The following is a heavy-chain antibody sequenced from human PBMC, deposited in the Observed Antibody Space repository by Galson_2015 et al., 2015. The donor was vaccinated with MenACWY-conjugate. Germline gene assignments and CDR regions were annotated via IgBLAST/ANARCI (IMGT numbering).Heavy chain of an antibody. Sequence: SLRLSCAASGFTFSNYGMNWVRQAPGKGLEWVSTISSGGHNTFYADSVNGRFTISRDDSKNTLHLQMDSLRAEDTAVYYCAEPLSSGSYFDYWGQGSLVTVSS. V-gene: IGHV3-23*01. CDR2: ISSGGHNT. CDR3: AEPLSSGSYFDY. CDR1: GFTFSNYG. D-gene: IGHD3-22*01. J-gene: IGHJ4*02.